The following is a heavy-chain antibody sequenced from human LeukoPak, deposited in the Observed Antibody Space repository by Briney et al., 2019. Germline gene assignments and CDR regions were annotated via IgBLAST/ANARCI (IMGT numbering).Heavy chain of an antibody. CDR1: GFTFSSYS. Sequence: PGRSLRLSCAASGFTFSSYSMNWVRQAPGKGLEWVSSISSSSDHIAYADSVKGRFTISRDNAKNALYLQVNSLRAEDTAVYYCARGVVPAAFDYWGQGTLVTVSS. CDR3: ARGVVPAAFDY. D-gene: IGHD2-2*01. J-gene: IGHJ4*02. V-gene: IGHV3-21*01. CDR2: ISSSSDHI.